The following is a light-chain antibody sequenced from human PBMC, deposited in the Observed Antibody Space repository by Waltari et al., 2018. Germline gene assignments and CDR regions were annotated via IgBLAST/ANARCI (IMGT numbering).Light chain of an antibody. V-gene: IGKV4-1*01. Sequence: DIVMTQSQDSLAVSLGERANINCKSSQSLLYSSNNRKYLAWYQQKPGQPPKLLIHWASTRDSGVPDRFSGSGSGTDFTLTISSLQAEDVAIYYCQQYYSAPYTFGRGTKLEIK. CDR1: QSLLYSSNNRKY. CDR2: WAS. CDR3: QQYYSAPYT. J-gene: IGKJ2*01.